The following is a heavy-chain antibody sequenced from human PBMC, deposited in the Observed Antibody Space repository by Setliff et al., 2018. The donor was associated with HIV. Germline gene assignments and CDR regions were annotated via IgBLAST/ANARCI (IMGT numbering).Heavy chain of an antibody. Sequence: PGGSLRLSCAASGFTFSNAWMSWVRQAPGKGLEWVSYISRSGTIIYYADSVKGRFTISRDNAKNSLYLQMNSLRAEDTAVYYCARVGVRYFDYWGQGTLVTVSS. CDR2: ISRSGTII. D-gene: IGHD1-26*01. V-gene: IGHV3-11*01. CDR1: GFTFSNAW. CDR3: ARVGVRYFDY. J-gene: IGHJ4*02.